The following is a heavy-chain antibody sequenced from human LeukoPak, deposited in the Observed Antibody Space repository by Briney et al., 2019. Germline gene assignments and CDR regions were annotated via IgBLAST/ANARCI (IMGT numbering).Heavy chain of an antibody. D-gene: IGHD3-3*01. CDR2: IKPDGSDK. CDR1: GFTFNNYW. CDR3: ARGDFWSGTYTDAFDV. V-gene: IGHV3-7*04. J-gene: IGHJ3*01. Sequence: PGGSLRLSXAASGFTFNNYWMSWVRQAPGKGLEWVANIKPDGSDKHYLDSIKGRFIISRDNANNLLYLQMNSLRAEDTAVYYCARGDFWSGTYTDAFDVWGQGTMVTVSS.